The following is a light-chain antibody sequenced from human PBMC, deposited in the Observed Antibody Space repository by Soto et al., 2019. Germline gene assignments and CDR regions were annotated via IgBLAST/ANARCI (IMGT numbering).Light chain of an antibody. CDR2: EVS. CDR1: SSDVGGYNY. Sequence: QSVLTQPPSASGSPGQSVTISCTGTSSDVGGYNYVSWYQQHPGKAPKLMIYEVSKRPSGVPDRFSGSKSGNTASLTVSGLQAEDEADYYCSSYAGSKGLVFGTGTKLTVL. V-gene: IGLV2-8*01. CDR3: SSYAGSKGLV. J-gene: IGLJ1*01.